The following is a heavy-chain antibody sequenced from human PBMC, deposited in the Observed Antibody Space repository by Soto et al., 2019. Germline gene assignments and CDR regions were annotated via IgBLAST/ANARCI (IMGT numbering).Heavy chain of an antibody. Sequence: ASGPLSLTCTVSGDSIGDYSCRWIRQPAGKGLEWIGRIYTSGSNDYNPSLGSRVTILIDMSKNQFSLRVTSMTAADTAVYYCARGRREKIHDGYDIEYLGQGT. D-gene: IGHD5-12*01. CDR3: ARGRREKIHDGYDIEY. J-gene: IGHJ4*02. V-gene: IGHV4-4*07. CDR2: IYTSGSN. CDR1: GDSIGDYS.